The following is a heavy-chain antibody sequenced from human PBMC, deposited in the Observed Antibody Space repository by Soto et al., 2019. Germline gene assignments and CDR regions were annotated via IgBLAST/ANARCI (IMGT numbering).Heavy chain of an antibody. CDR3: AREGQAPYYYYGMDV. V-gene: IGHV1-18*01. Sequence: QVQVVQSGDEVKKPGASVKVSCKASGYTFTNYGFSWVRQAPGQGLEWMGWISGYNGNTKYAEKFQGRVTMTTDTSTSTAHMELRSPRSDDTAVYYCAREGQAPYYYYGMDVWGQGTAVTVSS. CDR2: ISGYNGNT. J-gene: IGHJ6*02. CDR1: GYTFTNYG.